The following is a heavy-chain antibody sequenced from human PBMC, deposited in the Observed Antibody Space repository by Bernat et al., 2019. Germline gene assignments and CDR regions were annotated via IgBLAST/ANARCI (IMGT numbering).Heavy chain of an antibody. D-gene: IGHD3-16*01. CDR2: ISYDGSNK. Sequence: QVQLVESGGGVVQPGRSLRLSCAASGFTFSSYGMHWVRQAPGKGLEWVAVISYDGSNKYYADSVKGRFTISRDNSKNTLYLQMNSLRAEDTAVYYCAKEGEEVATHAFDIWGQGTMVTVSS. CDR3: AKEGEEVATHAFDI. J-gene: IGHJ3*02. V-gene: IGHV3-30*18. CDR1: GFTFSSYG.